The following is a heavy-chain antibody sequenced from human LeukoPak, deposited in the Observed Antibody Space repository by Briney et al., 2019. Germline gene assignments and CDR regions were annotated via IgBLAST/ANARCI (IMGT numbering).Heavy chain of an antibody. J-gene: IGHJ2*01. CDR1: GGSFSGYY. V-gene: IGHV4-34*01. D-gene: IGHD3-9*01. CDR3: ARNPPTIFGHFDL. Sequence: PSETLSLTCAVYGGSFSGYYWSWIRQPPGKGLEWIGEINHSGSTNYNPSLKSRVTISVDTSKNQFYLKMNSVTAADTAVYYCARNPPTIFGHFDLWGRGTLVTVSS. CDR2: INHSGST.